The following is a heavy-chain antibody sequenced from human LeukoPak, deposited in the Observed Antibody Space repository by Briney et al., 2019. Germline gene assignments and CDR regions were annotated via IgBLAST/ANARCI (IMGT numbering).Heavy chain of an antibody. J-gene: IGHJ4*02. CDR1: GYSIGSGYY. CDR2: VYHTGTT. CDR3: ASAHYEATGLGYYFKF. V-gene: IGHV4-38-2*02. D-gene: IGHD2-8*02. Sequence: SETLSLTCNVSGYSIGSGYYWGWIRQSPGKGLEWIGTVYHTGTTYYSPSLKSRLAISLDTSTNRFSLKLTSVTATDTAVYYCASAHYEATGLGYYFKFWGQGTLVSVSS.